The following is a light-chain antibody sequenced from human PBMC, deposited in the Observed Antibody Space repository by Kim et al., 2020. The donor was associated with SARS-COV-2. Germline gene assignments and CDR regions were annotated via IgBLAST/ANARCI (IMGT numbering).Light chain of an antibody. CDR1: SLRSYY. J-gene: IGLJ2*01. CDR2: GKN. V-gene: IGLV3-19*01. CDR3: NSRDSSGNHLGV. Sequence: SSELTQDPAVSVALGQTVRITFQGDSLRSYYASCYQQKPGQAPVLVIYGKNNRPSGIPDRFSGSSSGNTASLTITGAQAEDEADYYCNSRDSSGNHLGVFGGGTQLTVL.